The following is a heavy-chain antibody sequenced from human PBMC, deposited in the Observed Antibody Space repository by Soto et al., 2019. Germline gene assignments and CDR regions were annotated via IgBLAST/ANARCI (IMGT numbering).Heavy chain of an antibody. D-gene: IGHD2-2*01. CDR3: ARGVVPAAKYWFDP. V-gene: IGHV1-69*01. Sequence: QVQLVQSGAEVKKPGSSVKVSCKASGGTFSSYAISWVRQAPGQGLEWMGGIIPIFGTATYAQKFQGRVTITADESTSTAYMELSSLRSEDTAVYYCARGVVPAAKYWFDPWGQGTRVTVSS. CDR1: GGTFSSYA. CDR2: IIPIFGTA. J-gene: IGHJ5*02.